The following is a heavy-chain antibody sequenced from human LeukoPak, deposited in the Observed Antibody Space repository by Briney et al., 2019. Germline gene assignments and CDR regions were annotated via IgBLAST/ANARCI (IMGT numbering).Heavy chain of an antibody. CDR1: GFTFSDYY. Sequence: GGSLRLSCAASGFTFSDYYMSWIRQAPGKGVEWVSYISTSSTTIHYADSVKGRFTISRDNAKNSLYLEMNSLRPEDTAVYYCASAEGVAYCGGDCYSGDEYFLDWGQGTLVTVSS. CDR3: ASAEGVAYCGGDCYSGDEYFLD. CDR2: ISTSSTTI. V-gene: IGHV3-11*01. J-gene: IGHJ1*01. D-gene: IGHD2-21*02.